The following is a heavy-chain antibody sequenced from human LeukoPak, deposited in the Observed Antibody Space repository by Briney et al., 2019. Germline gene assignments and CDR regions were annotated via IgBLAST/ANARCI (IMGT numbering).Heavy chain of an antibody. CDR1: GFTFSDYY. Sequence: KPGGSLRLSCAASGFTFSDYYMSWIRQAPGKGLEWVSYISSSSSYTNYADSVKGRFTISRDNAKNSLYLQMNSLRAEDTAVYYCARGDYYGSGSYYTFDYWGQGTLVTVSS. V-gene: IGHV3-11*06. CDR3: ARGDYYGSGSYYTFDY. D-gene: IGHD3-10*01. CDR2: ISSSSSYT. J-gene: IGHJ4*02.